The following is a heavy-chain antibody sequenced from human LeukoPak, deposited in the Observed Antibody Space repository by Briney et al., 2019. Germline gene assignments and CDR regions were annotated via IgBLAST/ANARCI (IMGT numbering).Heavy chain of an antibody. J-gene: IGHJ4*02. D-gene: IGHD6-13*01. Sequence: ASVKVSCKASGYTFTGFYMHWVRQAPGQGLEWMGWINPNSADTDYAQKFLGRVTMTRDMSISTIYMELTRLRSDDTALYYCARWDGYSSSPDYWGRGTLVTVSS. CDR3: ARWDGYSSSPDY. CDR1: GYTFTGFY. V-gene: IGHV1-2*02. CDR2: INPNSADT.